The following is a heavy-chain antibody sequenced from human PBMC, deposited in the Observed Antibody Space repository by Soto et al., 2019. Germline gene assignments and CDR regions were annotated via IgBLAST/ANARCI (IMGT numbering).Heavy chain of an antibody. CDR1: GGTFSSYA. CDR2: IIPMFGTP. D-gene: IGHD2-2*01. J-gene: IGHJ4*02. V-gene: IGHV1-69*01. CDR3: ANLPDVVVARGGSLDS. Sequence: QVQLVQSGAEVKKPGSSVKVSCKASGGTFSSYAISWVRQAPGQGLEWMGGIIPMFGTPNYAQRFEGRVTITADESTSTAYMELSSLRSEDTAVYYCANLPDVVVARGGSLDSWGQGTLVTVSS.